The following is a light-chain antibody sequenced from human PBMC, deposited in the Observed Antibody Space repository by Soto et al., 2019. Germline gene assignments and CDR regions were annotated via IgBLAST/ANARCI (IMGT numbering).Light chain of an antibody. V-gene: IGKV1-9*01. J-gene: IGKJ1*01. CDR3: QQYTSYPWT. Sequence: GDTVSITCRASQGISTDLAWYQQKPGKAPKLLIHPASTLQSGVPSRFSGSGSGTEFTLTISSLQPDDFATYYGQQYTSYPWTFGQGTKVDIK. CDR1: QGISTD. CDR2: PAS.